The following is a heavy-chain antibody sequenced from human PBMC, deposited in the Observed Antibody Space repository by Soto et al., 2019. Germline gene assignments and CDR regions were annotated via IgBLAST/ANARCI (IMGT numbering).Heavy chain of an antibody. V-gene: IGHV3-23*01. CDR2: ISGSGGST. CDR3: AKDRDIVVVVAATPYFDY. Sequence: VGSLRLSCAASGFTFSSYAMSWVRQAPGKGLEWVSAISGSGGSTYYADSVKGRFTISRDNSKNTLYLQMNSLRAEDTAVYYCAKDRDIVVVVAATPYFDYWGQGTLVTVSS. CDR1: GFTFSSYA. D-gene: IGHD2-15*01. J-gene: IGHJ4*02.